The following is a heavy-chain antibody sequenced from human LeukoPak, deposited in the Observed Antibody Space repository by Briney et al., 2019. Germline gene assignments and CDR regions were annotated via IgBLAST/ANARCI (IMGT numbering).Heavy chain of an antibody. J-gene: IGHJ4*02. D-gene: IGHD3-16*02. CDR1: GFTFSNAW. Sequence: PGGSLRLSCAASGFTFSNAWMSWVRQAPGKGLEWVGLIKSKTDGGTTDYAAPVKGRFTISRDDSKNTLYLQMNSLKTEDTALYYCTTDYVWGSYHYDWGQGTLVTVSS. V-gene: IGHV3-15*01. CDR3: TTDYVWGSYHYD. CDR2: IKSKTDGGTT.